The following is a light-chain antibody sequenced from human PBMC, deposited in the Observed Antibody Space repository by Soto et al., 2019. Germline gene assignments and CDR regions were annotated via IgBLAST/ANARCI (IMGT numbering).Light chain of an antibody. V-gene: IGKV3-20*01. J-gene: IGKJ2*01. Sequence: EIVLTQSPGTLSLSPGERATLSCRASQSVSGSYLAWNQQKPGQAPRLLIYGASSRATGIPDRFSGSGSGTDFTLTISRLEPEDSAVYYCQQYGSSPPYTFGPGTKLEIK. CDR3: QQYGSSPPYT. CDR1: QSVSGSY. CDR2: GAS.